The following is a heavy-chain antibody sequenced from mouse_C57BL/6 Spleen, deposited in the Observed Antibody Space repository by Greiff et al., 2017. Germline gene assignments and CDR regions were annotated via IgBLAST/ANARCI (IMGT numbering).Heavy chain of an antibody. CDR2: IYPGDGDT. CDR3: ARSGGSSPFDY. J-gene: IGHJ2*01. CDR1: GYAFSSSW. V-gene: IGHV1-82*01. Sequence: VQGVESGPELVKPGASVKISCKASGYAFSSSWMNWVKQRPGKGLEWIGRIYPGDGDTNYNGKFKGKATLTADKSSSTAYMQLSSLTSEDSAVYFCARSGGSSPFDYWGQGTTLTVSS. D-gene: IGHD1-1*01.